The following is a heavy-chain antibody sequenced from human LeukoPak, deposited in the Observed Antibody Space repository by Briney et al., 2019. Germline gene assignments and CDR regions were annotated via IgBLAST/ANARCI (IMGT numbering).Heavy chain of an antibody. J-gene: IGHJ3*02. CDR1: GYTFTGYY. V-gene: IGHV1-2*02. CDR3: AAGVVSLVPDALDI. CDR2: INPNSGGT. D-gene: IGHD2-8*02. Sequence: ASVKVSCKASGYTFTGYYIHWVRQAPGQGLEWIGWINPNSGGTNYAQKFQGRVTMTRDTSISTANMEVSRLRSDDTAVYYCAAGVVSLVPDALDIWGQGTMVTVSS.